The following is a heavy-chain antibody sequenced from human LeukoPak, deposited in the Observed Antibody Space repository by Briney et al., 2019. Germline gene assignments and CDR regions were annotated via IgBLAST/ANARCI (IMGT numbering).Heavy chain of an antibody. D-gene: IGHD3-10*01. J-gene: IGHJ3*02. CDR3: ARSGFGSGSYYNGHDAFDI. CDR1: GFTVSNNY. CDR2: IYSGDIT. V-gene: IGHV3-53*01. Sequence: GGSLRLSCAASGFTVSNNYMSWVRQAPGKGLEWVSVIYSGDITKYADSVKGRFTISRDTSKNTLYLQMNSLRAKDTAVYYCARSGFGSGSYYNGHDAFDIWGQGTLVTASS.